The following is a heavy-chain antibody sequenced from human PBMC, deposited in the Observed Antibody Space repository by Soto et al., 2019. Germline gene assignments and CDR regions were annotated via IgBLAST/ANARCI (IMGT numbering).Heavy chain of an antibody. Sequence: SETLSLTCNVSGGSVSSGDYYWSWIRQPPGKGLEWIGYISHSGSTYSNPSLKGRLAMSIDTSKNQFSLQLRSVTAADTAVYFCARDRVAVAVGDAWGPGTLVTVS. D-gene: IGHD2-15*01. CDR3: ARDRVAVAVGDA. CDR1: GGSVSSGDYY. CDR2: ISHSGST. J-gene: IGHJ5*02. V-gene: IGHV4-30-4*01.